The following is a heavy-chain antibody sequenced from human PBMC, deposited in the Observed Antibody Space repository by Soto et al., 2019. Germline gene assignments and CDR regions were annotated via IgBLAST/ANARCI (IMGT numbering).Heavy chain of an antibody. D-gene: IGHD5-12*01. J-gene: IGHJ4*02. CDR2: IYYSGST. CDR1: GGSISSGGYY. V-gene: IGHV4-31*03. CDR3: ASFPPGYSGYDSNPQIPY. Sequence: SETLSLTCTVSGGSISSGGYYWSWIRQHPGKGLEWIGYIYYSGSTYYNPSLKSRVTISVDTSKNQFSLKLSSVTAADTAVYYCASFPPGYSGYDSNPQIPYWGQGTLVTVSS.